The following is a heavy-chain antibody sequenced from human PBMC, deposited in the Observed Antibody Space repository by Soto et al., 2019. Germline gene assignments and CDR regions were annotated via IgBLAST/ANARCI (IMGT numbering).Heavy chain of an antibody. V-gene: IGHV1-3*04. Sequence: GASVKVSCKASGYTFSTYAMHWVRQAPGQSLEWMGWINSGTGQTRYSQRFQDRVTITRDTSAKTTYMDLTSLRSEDTAVYYCARGKGMEENYYYYGMDIWGQGTTVTVSS. D-gene: IGHD1-1*01. CDR1: GYTFSTYA. CDR2: INSGTGQT. CDR3: ARGKGMEENYYYYGMDI. J-gene: IGHJ6*02.